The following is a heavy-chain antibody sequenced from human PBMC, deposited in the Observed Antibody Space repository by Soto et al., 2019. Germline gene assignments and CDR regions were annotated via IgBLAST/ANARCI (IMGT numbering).Heavy chain of an antibody. V-gene: IGHV5-51*01. CDR3: ARNLVSIRYDSSGYPDY. Sequence: PAESLSISCKVSGYSFTSYWIGWVLQMPGKGLEWMGIIYPGDSDTRYSPSFQGQVTISADKSISTAYLQWSSLKASDTATYYCARNLVSIRYDSSGYPDYWGQGTMVTVSS. CDR1: GYSFTSYW. CDR2: IYPGDSDT. J-gene: IGHJ4*02. D-gene: IGHD3-22*01.